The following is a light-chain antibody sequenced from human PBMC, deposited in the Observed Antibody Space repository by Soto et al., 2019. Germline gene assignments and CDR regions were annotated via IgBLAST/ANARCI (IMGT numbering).Light chain of an antibody. CDR2: GAS. V-gene: IGKV3-15*01. CDR3: QQYNNWPPIT. Sequence: EIVMTQSPATLSVSPGERATLSCRASQSVSSNLAWYQQKPVQAPRHLIYGASTSATGIPARFSGSGSGTEFPLTISRLQSEDFAVYYCQQYNNWPPITFGQGTRLEIK. J-gene: IGKJ5*01. CDR1: QSVSSN.